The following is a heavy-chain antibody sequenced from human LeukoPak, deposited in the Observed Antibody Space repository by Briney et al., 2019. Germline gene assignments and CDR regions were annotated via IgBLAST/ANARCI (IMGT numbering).Heavy chain of an antibody. J-gene: IGHJ4*02. CDR1: GFTFSSYA. V-gene: IGHV3-23*01. CDR3: AKTSHSGSQPGDY. CDR2: ISGSGGST. D-gene: IGHD1-26*01. Sequence: GGSLRLFCAASGFTFSSYAMSWVRQAPGKGLEWVSAISGSGGSTYYADSVKGRFTISRDNSKNTLYLQMNSLRAEDTAVYYCAKTSHSGSQPGDYWGQGTLVTVSS.